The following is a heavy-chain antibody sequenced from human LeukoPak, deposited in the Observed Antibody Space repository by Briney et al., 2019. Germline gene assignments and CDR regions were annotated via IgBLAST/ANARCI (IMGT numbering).Heavy chain of an antibody. CDR1: GYYFTTYW. CDR3: ARTDIAVAGIFDY. V-gene: IGHV5-51*01. J-gene: IGHJ4*02. CDR2: IFPGDSDT. Sequence: GESLKISCKGSGYYFTTYWIGWVRQMPGKGLEWMGIIFPGDSDTRYSPSFQGQVTISADKSISTAYLQWSSLTASDTAMYYCARTDIAVAGIFDYWGQGTLVTVSS. D-gene: IGHD6-19*01.